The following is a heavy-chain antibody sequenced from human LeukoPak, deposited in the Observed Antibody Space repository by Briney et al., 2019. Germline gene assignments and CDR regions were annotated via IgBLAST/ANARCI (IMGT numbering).Heavy chain of an antibody. D-gene: IGHD4-23*01. CDR2: IYSGGST. J-gene: IGHJ4*02. Sequence: PGGSLRLSCAASGFTVSSNYMSWVRRAPGKGLEWVSVIYSGGSTYYADSVKGRFTISRDNSKNTLYLQMNSLRVEDTAVYYCARHVLFYGGNSNYFDYWGQATLVTVSS. CDR1: GFTVSSNY. V-gene: IGHV3-53*01. CDR3: ARHVLFYGGNSNYFDY.